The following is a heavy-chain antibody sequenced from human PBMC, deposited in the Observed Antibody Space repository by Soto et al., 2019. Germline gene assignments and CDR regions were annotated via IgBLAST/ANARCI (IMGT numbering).Heavy chain of an antibody. Sequence: VQLVQSGAEVKKPGASVKVSCTFTSYDINWVRQATGQGLEWMGWMNPNSGNTRYAQKFQGRVTMTRNTSKFTAYMELSSLRSEDTAVYYCARGPGSSDWRFSYYYMDVWGQGTTVTVSS. CDR3: ARGPGSSDWRFSYYYMDV. V-gene: IGHV1-8*01. CDR1: FTSYD. D-gene: IGHD6-19*01. J-gene: IGHJ6*02. CDR2: MNPNSGNT.